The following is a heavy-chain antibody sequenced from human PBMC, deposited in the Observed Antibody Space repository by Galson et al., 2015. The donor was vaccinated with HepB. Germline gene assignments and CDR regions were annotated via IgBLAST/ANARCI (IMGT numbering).Heavy chain of an antibody. CDR3: AREFAFVCGSYSL. J-gene: IGHJ4*02. Sequence: SLRLSCAASGFTFSDYWMHWVRQAPGKGLEWVSFINFDGTSMSYADSVKGRFTISRDNADNTLYLQMNNLRAEDTAVYYCAREFAFVCGSYSLWGQGSLVAVAS. CDR1: GFTFSDYW. D-gene: IGHD6-19*01. CDR2: INFDGTSM. V-gene: IGHV3-74*01.